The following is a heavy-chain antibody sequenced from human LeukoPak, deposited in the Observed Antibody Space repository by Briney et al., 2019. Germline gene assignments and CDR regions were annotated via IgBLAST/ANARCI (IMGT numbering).Heavy chain of an antibody. V-gene: IGHV4-59*12. Sequence: SETLSLTCTVSGGSISSYYWSWIRQPPGKGLEWIGYIYYSGSTNYNPSLKSRVTISVDTSKNQFSLKLSSVTAADTAVYYCARGYGDIVVVPAAHFDYWGQGTLVTVSS. J-gene: IGHJ4*02. CDR1: GGSISSYY. D-gene: IGHD2-2*01. CDR2: IYYSGST. CDR3: ARGYGDIVVVPAAHFDY.